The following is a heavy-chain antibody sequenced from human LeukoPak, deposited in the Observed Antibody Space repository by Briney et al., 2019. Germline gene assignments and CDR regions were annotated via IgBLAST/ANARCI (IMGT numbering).Heavy chain of an antibody. Sequence: GGSLTLSCEASEFPFSSFWMSWVRQAPGKGLEWVADIKADGSEKRYVDSVKGRFTISRDNAKNSLYLQVNSLTAEDTAVYYCARAPWYGNSYANGGQGTLVTVSS. CDR2: IKADGSEK. D-gene: IGHD3-16*01. J-gene: IGHJ4*02. CDR1: EFPFSSFW. CDR3: ARAPWYGNSYAN. V-gene: IGHV3-7*04.